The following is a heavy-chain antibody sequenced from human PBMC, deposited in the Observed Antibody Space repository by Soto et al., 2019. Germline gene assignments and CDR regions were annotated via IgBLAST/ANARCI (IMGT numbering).Heavy chain of an antibody. J-gene: IGHJ6*03. D-gene: IGHD5-12*01. CDR2: IYYSGST. CDR1: GGSISSYY. Sequence: QVQLQESGPGLVKPSETLSLTCTVSGGSISSYYWSWIRQPPGKGLEWIGYIYYSGSTNYNPSLKSRVTISVDTSKNQFSLKLSSVTAADTAVYYCARVSGYDFDYYYYYMDVWGKGTTVTVSS. CDR3: ARVSGYDFDYYYYYMDV. V-gene: IGHV4-59*01.